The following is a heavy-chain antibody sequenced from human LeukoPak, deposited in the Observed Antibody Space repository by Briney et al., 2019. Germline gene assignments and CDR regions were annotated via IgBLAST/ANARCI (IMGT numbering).Heavy chain of an antibody. J-gene: IGHJ4*02. CDR3: ARCGFSGYGIDY. V-gene: IGHV5-51*01. D-gene: IGHD5-12*01. CDR1: GYSFATYW. CDR2: IYPSDSDT. Sequence: GESLKISCKGSGYSFATYWIAWVRQMPGKGLEWMGIIYPSDSDTKYSPSFQGQVTISADKSTAYLQWSSLKASDAAMYYCARCGFSGYGIDYWGQGTLVTVSS.